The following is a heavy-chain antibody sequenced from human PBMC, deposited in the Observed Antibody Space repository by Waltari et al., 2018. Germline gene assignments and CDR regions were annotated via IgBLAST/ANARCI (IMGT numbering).Heavy chain of an antibody. J-gene: IGHJ4*02. Sequence: QVQLVESGGGVVQPGRSLRLSCAASGFTFSSYAMHWVRQAPGKGLEWVAVISYDGSNKYYADSVKGRFTISRDNSKNTLYLQMNSLRAEDTAVYYCARDDSSSWYNYWGQGTLVTVSS. CDR1: GFTFSSYA. CDR3: ARDDSSSWYNY. D-gene: IGHD6-13*01. V-gene: IGHV3-30*01. CDR2: ISYDGSNK.